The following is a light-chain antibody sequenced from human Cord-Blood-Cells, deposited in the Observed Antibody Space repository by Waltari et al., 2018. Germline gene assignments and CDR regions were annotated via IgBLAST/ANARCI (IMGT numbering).Light chain of an antibody. CDR3: QQFNSYPHT. J-gene: IGKJ2*01. V-gene: IGKV1-13*02. CDR1: QGISSA. CDR2: DTS. Sequence: AIQLTQSPSSLSASVGDKVTITCRASQGISSALAWYYQKPGKAPKLLIYDTSRLESGVPSRFSGSGSGTDFTLTISSLQPEDFATYYCQQFNSYPHTFGQGTKLEIK.